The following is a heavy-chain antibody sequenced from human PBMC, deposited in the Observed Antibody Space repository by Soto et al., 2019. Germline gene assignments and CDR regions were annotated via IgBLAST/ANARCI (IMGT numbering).Heavy chain of an antibody. J-gene: IGHJ4*02. Sequence: EVQLVESGGGLVQPGRSLRLSCAASGFTFDDYAMHWVRQAPGKGLEWVSGISWNSGSIGYADSVKGRFTISRDNAKNSLYLQMNSLRAEDTALYYCAKDMGYSRNHFDYWGQGTLVTVSS. V-gene: IGHV3-9*01. D-gene: IGHD6-13*01. CDR1: GFTFDDYA. CDR2: ISWNSGSI. CDR3: AKDMGYSRNHFDY.